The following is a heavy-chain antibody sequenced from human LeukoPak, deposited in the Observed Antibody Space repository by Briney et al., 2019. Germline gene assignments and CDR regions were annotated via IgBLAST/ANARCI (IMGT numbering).Heavy chain of an antibody. V-gene: IGHV3-74*01. CDR3: ARDTPRAYYYDSSGSREGY. CDR2: INSDGSST. D-gene: IGHD3-22*01. Sequence: GGSLRLSCAASGFTFSSYWMHWVRQAPGKGVGWVSRINSDGSSTSYADSVKGRFTISTDNAKNTLYLQMNSLRAEDTAVYYCARDTPRAYYYDSSGSREGYWGQGTLVTVSS. J-gene: IGHJ4*02. CDR1: GFTFSSYW.